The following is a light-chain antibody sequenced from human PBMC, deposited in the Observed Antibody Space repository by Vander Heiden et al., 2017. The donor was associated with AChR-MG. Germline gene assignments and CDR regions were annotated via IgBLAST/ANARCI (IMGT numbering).Light chain of an antibody. Sequence: SYVLTQPPSVSVAPGRTATITGAGNNIGSTTAHWYQQKLGQGPVLVVYDDSDRPSGIPERISGSNSGNTATLTIGRVEAGDEGEYYCQVWESVRDPVVFGGGTKLTVL. CDR1: NIGSTT. V-gene: IGLV3-21*02. CDR2: DDS. J-gene: IGLJ2*01. CDR3: QVWESVRDPVV.